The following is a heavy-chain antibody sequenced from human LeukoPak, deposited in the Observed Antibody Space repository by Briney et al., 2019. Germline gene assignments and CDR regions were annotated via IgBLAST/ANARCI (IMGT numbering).Heavy chain of an antibody. Sequence: GGSLRLSCAPSGFTFSSYSMNWVRRAPGRGLEWVSYISSSSSSIYYADSVKGRFTISRDNAKNSLYLQMNSLRAEDTAVYYCARDILVAALYGGGFDYWGQGTLVTVSS. CDR1: GFTFSSYS. CDR2: ISSSSSSI. CDR3: ARDILVAALYGGGFDY. J-gene: IGHJ4*02. D-gene: IGHD3-16*01. V-gene: IGHV3-48*01.